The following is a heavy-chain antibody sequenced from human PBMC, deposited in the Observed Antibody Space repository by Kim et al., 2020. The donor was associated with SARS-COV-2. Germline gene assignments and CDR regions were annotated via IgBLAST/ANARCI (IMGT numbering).Heavy chain of an antibody. Sequence: GGSLRLSCSASGFTFSSYAMHWVRQAPGKGLEYVSAISSNGGSTYYADSVKGRFTISRDNSKNTLYLQMSSLRAEDTAVYYCVTPSRADYYGSGSYGKYFDYWGQGTLVTVSS. CDR2: ISSNGGST. D-gene: IGHD3-10*01. V-gene: IGHV3-64D*09. CDR1: GFTFSSYA. CDR3: VTPSRADYYGSGSYGKYFDY. J-gene: IGHJ4*02.